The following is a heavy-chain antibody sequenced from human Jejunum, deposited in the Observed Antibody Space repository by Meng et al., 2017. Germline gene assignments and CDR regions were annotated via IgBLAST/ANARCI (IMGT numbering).Heavy chain of an antibody. J-gene: IGHJ4*02. V-gene: IGHV3-48*03. CDR1: GFTFNSYE. CDR3: ARFSPAYGGNYGDYFYY. Sequence: GGSLRLSCAASGFTFNSYEMTWVRQAPGNGLEWVSYISSSGNSIYYADSVSGRFTISRDNAKNSLYLQMNSLRAEDTALYYCARFSPAYGGNYGDYFYYWGQGTLVTVSS. D-gene: IGHD4/OR15-4a*01. CDR2: ISSSGNSI.